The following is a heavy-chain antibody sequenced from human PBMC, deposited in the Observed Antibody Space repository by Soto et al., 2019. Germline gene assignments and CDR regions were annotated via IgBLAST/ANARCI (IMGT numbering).Heavy chain of an antibody. Sequence: PGESLKISCKGSGYSFTNYWIGWVRQMPGKGLEWMGMVYPGDSDTRYSPSFQGQVTISADKSITTAYLQWRSLRASDTAIYYCVKHLSVAGHQFYFDYWGQGTLVTSPQ. CDR3: VKHLSVAGHQFYFDY. CDR2: VYPGDSDT. D-gene: IGHD6-19*01. V-gene: IGHV5-51*01. CDR1: GYSFTNYW. J-gene: IGHJ4*02.